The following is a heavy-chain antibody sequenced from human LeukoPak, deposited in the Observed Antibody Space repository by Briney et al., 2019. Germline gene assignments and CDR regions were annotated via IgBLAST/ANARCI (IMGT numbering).Heavy chain of an antibody. V-gene: IGHV3-7*03. J-gene: IGHJ3*02. Sequence: GGSLRLSCAASGFTFSNHWMTWVRQAPGKGPEWVANINQDGSERYYVDAVKGRFTISRDNAKNSLYLQMNSLRLEDTAVYYCAKRLRDIVGARNAFDIWGQGTMVSVSS. D-gene: IGHD1-26*01. CDR1: GFTFSNHW. CDR3: AKRLRDIVGARNAFDI. CDR2: INQDGSER.